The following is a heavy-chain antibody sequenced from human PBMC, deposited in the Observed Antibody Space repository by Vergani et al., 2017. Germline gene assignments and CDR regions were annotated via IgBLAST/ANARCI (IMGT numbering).Heavy chain of an antibody. CDR3: VKDIASSCNYWYFDL. D-gene: IGHD6-13*01. Sequence: VQLVESGGGVVQPGGSLRLSCAASGFTFDDYAMHWVRKAPGKGLEWGSGINWNSDSIAYADSVKGRLTISRDNAKNSLYLQMNSLRAEDTALYYCVKDIASSCNYWYFDLWGRGTLVTVSS. CDR1: GFTFDDYA. V-gene: IGHV3-9*01. J-gene: IGHJ2*01. CDR2: INWNSDSI.